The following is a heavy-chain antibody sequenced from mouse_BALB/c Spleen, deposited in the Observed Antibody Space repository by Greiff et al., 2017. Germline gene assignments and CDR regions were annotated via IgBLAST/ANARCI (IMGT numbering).Heavy chain of an antibody. CDR1: GFTFSSFG. CDR3: ARSWDVAY. V-gene: IGHV5-17*02. D-gene: IGHD4-1*01. CDR2: ISSGSSTI. J-gene: IGHJ3*01. Sequence: EVHLVESGGGLVQPGGSRKLSCAASGFTFSSFGMHWVRQAPEKGLEWVAYISSGSSTIYYADTVKGRFTISRDNPKNTLFLQMTSLRSEDTAMYYCARSWDVAYWGQGTLVTVSA.